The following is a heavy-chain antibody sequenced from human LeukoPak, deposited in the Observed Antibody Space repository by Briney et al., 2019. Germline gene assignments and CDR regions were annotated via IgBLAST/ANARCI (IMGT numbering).Heavy chain of an antibody. CDR3: AIRSGRNYYGVDA. V-gene: IGHV4-59*08. D-gene: IGHD1-26*01. J-gene: IGHJ6*04. CDR2: TYYTGST. CDR1: GASISGYY. Sequence: MPSETLSLTCTVSGASISGYYWNWIRQPPGKGLEWIGYTYYTGSTSYNPSLESRVTISVDTSKSQFSLTLSSVTAADTAVYYCAIRSGRNYYGVDAWGKGTTVTVSS.